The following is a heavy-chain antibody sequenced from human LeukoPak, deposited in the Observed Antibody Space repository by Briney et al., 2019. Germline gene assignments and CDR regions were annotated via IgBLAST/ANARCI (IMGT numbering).Heavy chain of an antibody. CDR3: ARVVTMVRGVQVGDY. J-gene: IGHJ4*02. V-gene: IGHV1-18*04. CDR1: GYTSTSYG. Sequence: ASVKVSCKASGYTSTSYGISWVRQAPGQGLEWVGWISAYNGNTNYAQKLQGRVTMTTDTSTSTAYMELRSLRSDDTAVYYCARVVTMVRGVQVGDYWGQGTLVTVSS. CDR2: ISAYNGNT. D-gene: IGHD3-10*01.